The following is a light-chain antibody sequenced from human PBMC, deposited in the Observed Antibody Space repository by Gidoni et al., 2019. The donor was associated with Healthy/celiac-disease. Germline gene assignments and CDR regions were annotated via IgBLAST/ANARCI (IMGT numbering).Light chain of an antibody. J-gene: IGKJ3*01. CDR1: QSLLHSNGYNY. CDR2: LGS. Sequence: DSVRNQSPLSLPVTPGEPASISCRSSQSLLHSNGYNYLDWYLQKPGQSPQLLIYLGSNRASGVPDRFSGSGSGTDFTLKISRVEAEYVGVYYCMQALQTPRTFGPGTKVDIK. CDR3: MQALQTPRT. V-gene: IGKV2-28*01.